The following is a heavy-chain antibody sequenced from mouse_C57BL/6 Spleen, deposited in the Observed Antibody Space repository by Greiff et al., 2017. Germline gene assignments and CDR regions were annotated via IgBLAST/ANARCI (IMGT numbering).Heavy chain of an antibody. CDR2: ICPGSGST. CDR3: AQDYYGSSGPYYAIDY. J-gene: IGHJ4*01. V-gene: IGHV1-55*01. Sequence: QVQLQQPGAELVKPGASVKMSCKASGYTFTSYWITWVKQRPGQGLEWIGDICPGSGSTNYNEKFESKATLTVDTSSSTAYMQLSSLTSEASAVYYCAQDYYGSSGPYYAIDYWGQGTSVTVSS. D-gene: IGHD1-1*01. CDR1: GYTFTSYW.